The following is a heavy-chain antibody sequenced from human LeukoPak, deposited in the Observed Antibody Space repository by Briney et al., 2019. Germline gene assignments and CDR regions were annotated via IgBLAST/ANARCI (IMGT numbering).Heavy chain of an antibody. CDR3: ARAGTLLYNWFDP. V-gene: IGHV3-66*01. Sequence: GGSLRLSCVASGFTVSRNYMSWVRQAPGKGLEWVSIIYSGGTTYYADSVKGRFTISRDISKNTLYLQMNSLRADDTAVYYSARAGTLLYNWFDPWGQGTQVTVSS. J-gene: IGHJ5*02. CDR1: GFTVSRNY. D-gene: IGHD1/OR15-1a*01. CDR2: IYSGGTT.